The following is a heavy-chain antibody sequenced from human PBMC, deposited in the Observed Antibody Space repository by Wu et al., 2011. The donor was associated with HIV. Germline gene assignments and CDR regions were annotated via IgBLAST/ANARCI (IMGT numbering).Heavy chain of an antibody. V-gene: IGHV1-69*05. CDR3: ASGYPRIGDYYYYGMDV. D-gene: IGHD5-12*01. Sequence: QVQLVQSGAEVKKPGSSVKVSCKVSGGTFSSYAISWVRQAPGQGLEWMGGIIPIFGTANYAQKFQGRVKITTDESTSTAYMELRSLRSEDTAVYYCASGYPRIGDYYYYGMDVWGQGTTVTVSS. CDR2: IIPIFGTA. CDR1: GGTFSSYA. J-gene: IGHJ6*02.